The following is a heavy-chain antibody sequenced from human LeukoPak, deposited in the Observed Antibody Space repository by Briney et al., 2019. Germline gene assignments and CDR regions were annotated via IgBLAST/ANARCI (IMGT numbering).Heavy chain of an antibody. Sequence: ASVKVSCKASGGTFSSYAISWVRQAPGQGLEWMGRIIPIFGTANYAQKFQGRVTITTGESTSTAYMELSSLGSEDTAVYYCARDRVKTLNWFDPWGQGTLVTVSS. D-gene: IGHD2-21*01. J-gene: IGHJ5*02. CDR2: IIPIFGTA. V-gene: IGHV1-69*05. CDR3: ARDRVKTLNWFDP. CDR1: GGTFSSYA.